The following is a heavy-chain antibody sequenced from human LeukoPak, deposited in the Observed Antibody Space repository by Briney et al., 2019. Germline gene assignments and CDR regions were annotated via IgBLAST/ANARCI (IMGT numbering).Heavy chain of an antibody. CDR2: INHSGST. J-gene: IGHJ4*02. Sequence: SETLSLTCAVYGGSFSGYYWSWIRQPPGKGLEWIGEINHSGSTNYNPSLKSRVTISVDTSKNQFSLKLSSVTAADTAVYYCARALWGDILTGARFDYWGQGTLVTVSS. D-gene: IGHD3-9*01. CDR1: GGSFSGYY. V-gene: IGHV4-34*01. CDR3: ARALWGDILTGARFDY.